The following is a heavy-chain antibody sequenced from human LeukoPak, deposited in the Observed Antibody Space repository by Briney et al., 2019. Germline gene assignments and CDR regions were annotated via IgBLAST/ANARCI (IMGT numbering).Heavy chain of an antibody. Sequence: GGSLRLACAASGFTFSTYAISWVRPAPGKGLEWVSSTYGSGISTYSADSVKGRFTISRANSKNTLYLQMNSLRAEDTAVYYCAKDLGISGWSFDYWGQGTLVTVSS. CDR2: TYGSGIST. V-gene: IGHV3-23*05. CDR1: GFTFSTYA. D-gene: IGHD3-10*01. CDR3: AKDLGISGWSFDY. J-gene: IGHJ4*02.